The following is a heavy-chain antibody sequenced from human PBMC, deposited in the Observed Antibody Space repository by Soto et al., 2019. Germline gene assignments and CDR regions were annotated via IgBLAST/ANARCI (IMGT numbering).Heavy chain of an antibody. Sequence: SETLSLTCAVYGGSFSGYYWSWIRQPPGKGLEWIGEINHSGSTNYSPSLKSRVTISVDTSKNQFSLKLSSVTAADTAVYYCARGSSLDCSGGSCYSVRASHFDYWGQGTLVTVSS. D-gene: IGHD2-15*01. V-gene: IGHV4-34*01. CDR2: INHSGST. CDR3: ARGSSLDCSGGSCYSVRASHFDY. CDR1: GGSFSGYY. J-gene: IGHJ4*02.